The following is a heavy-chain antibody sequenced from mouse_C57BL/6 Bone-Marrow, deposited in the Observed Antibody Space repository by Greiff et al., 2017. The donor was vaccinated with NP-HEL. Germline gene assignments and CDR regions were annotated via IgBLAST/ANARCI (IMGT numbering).Heavy chain of an antibody. CDR1: GFTFSSYT. Sequence: EVQGVESGGGLVKPGGSLKLSCAASGFTFSSYTMSWVRQTPEKRLEWVATISGGGGNTYYPDSVKGRFTISRDNAKNTLYLQMSSLRSEDTALYYCARRDYYGGMDYWGQGTSVTVSS. CDR2: ISGGGGNT. J-gene: IGHJ4*01. V-gene: IGHV5-9*01. CDR3: ARRDYYGGMDY. D-gene: IGHD1-1*01.